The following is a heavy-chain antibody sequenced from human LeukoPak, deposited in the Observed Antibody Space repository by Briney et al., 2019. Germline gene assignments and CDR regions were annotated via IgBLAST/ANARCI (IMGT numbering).Heavy chain of an antibody. V-gene: IGHV1-69*06. Sequence: SVKVSCKASGGSFRSYGINWVRQAPGQGLEWMGGIIPPFGTVTYAQKFQGRVTFTEDKSTSTAYMELSSLRSEDTAVFYCARSAPYGESYYFAYWGQGTLVTVSS. CDR1: GGSFRSYG. CDR3: ARSAPYGESYYFAY. J-gene: IGHJ4*02. CDR2: IIPPFGTV. D-gene: IGHD4-17*01.